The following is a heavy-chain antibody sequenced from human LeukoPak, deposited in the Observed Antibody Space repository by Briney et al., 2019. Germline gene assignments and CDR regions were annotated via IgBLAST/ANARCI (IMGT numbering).Heavy chain of an antibody. J-gene: IGHJ4*02. V-gene: IGHV3-23*01. D-gene: IGHD6-13*01. CDR3: VASTGYSSSWFYFDY. CDR1: GFSFSSYA. CDR2: ITGSGGDT. Sequence: GGSLRLSCAASGFSFSSYAMSWVRQAPGKGLEWVSAITGSGGDTYYADSVKGRFTISRDNAKNSLYLQMNSLRAEDTAVYYCVASTGYSSSWFYFDYWGQGTLVTVSS.